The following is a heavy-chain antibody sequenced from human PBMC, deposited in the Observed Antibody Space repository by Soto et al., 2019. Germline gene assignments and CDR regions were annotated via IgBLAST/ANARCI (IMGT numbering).Heavy chain of an antibody. V-gene: IGHV4-59*01. CDR1: GGSISSYY. CDR2: IYYSGST. Sequence: SETLSLTCTVSGGSISSYYWSWIRQPPGKGLEWIGYIYYSGSTNYNPSLKSRVTISVDTSKNQFSLKLSSVTAADTAVYYCARGGGITMVRGVITTSRYYGMDVWGQGTTVTVSS. CDR3: ARGGGITMVRGVITTSRYYGMDV. D-gene: IGHD3-10*01. J-gene: IGHJ6*02.